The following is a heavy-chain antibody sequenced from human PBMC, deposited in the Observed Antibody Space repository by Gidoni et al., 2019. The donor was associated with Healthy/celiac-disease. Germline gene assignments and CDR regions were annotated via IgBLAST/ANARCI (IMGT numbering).Heavy chain of an antibody. CDR1: GFTFRSYA. Sequence: QVQLVESGGGVVQPGRSLSLSCAASGFTFRSYAMHWVRQAPGKGLEWVAVISYDGSNKYYADSVKGRFTISRDNSKNTLYLQMNSLRAEDTAVYYCARDAGDLHLGVPGGVDYWGQGTLVTVSS. J-gene: IGHJ4*02. V-gene: IGHV3-30-3*01. CDR3: ARDAGDLHLGVPGGVDY. D-gene: IGHD3-16*01. CDR2: ISYDGSNK.